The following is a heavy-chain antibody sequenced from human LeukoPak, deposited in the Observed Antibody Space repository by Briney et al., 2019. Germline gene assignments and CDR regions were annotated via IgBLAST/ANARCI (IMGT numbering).Heavy chain of an antibody. CDR2: INSDGSSA. CDR3: AKEGAASSGWYGDAFDI. V-gene: IGHV3-74*01. J-gene: IGHJ3*02. D-gene: IGHD6-19*01. CDR1: GFTFSSYW. Sequence: GGSLRLSCAASGFTFSSYWMQWVRQTPGKGLVWVSRINSDGSSAIYADSVKGRFTISRDNSKNTLYLQMNSLRAEDTAVYYCAKEGAASSGWYGDAFDIWGQGTMVTVSS.